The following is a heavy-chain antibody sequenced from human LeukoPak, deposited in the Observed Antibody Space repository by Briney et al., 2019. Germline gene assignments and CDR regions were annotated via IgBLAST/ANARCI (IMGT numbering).Heavy chain of an antibody. CDR2: IYHSGVT. D-gene: IGHD1-26*01. J-gene: IGHJ4*02. V-gene: IGHV4-38-2*02. CDR3: AGGPIVGATLSY. Sequence: SETLSLTCTVSGYSITSGYDWGWIRQPPGKGLEWIGHIYHSGVTYHNPSLKSRVIISVDTSKNQISLMLSSVTAADTAVYYCAGGPIVGATLSYWGQGTLVTVSS. CDR1: GYSITSGYD.